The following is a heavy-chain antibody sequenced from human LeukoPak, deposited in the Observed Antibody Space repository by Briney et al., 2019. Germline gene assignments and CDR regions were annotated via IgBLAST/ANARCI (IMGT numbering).Heavy chain of an antibody. CDR1: GFTFSSYE. J-gene: IGHJ3*02. CDR3: ARGRGSGWTPYAFDI. CDR2: ISSSGSTI. D-gene: IGHD6-19*01. V-gene: IGHV3-48*03. Sequence: GGSLRLSCAASGFTFSSYEMNWVRQAPGKGLEWVSYISSSGSTIYYADSVKGRFTISRDSAKNSLYLQMNSLRAEDTAVYYCARGRGSGWTPYAFDIWGQGTMVTVSS.